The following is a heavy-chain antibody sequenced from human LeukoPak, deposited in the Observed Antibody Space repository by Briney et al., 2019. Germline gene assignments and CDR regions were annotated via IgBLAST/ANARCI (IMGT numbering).Heavy chain of an antibody. CDR3: ASPSCGGDCYHAFDI. J-gene: IGHJ3*02. CDR1: GYTFTSYD. Sequence: ASVKVSCKASGYTFTSYDINWVRQATGQGLEWMGWMNPNSGNTGYAQKFQGRVTMTTDTSTSTAYMELSSLRSEDTAVYYCASPSCGGDCYHAFDIWGQGTMVTVSS. V-gene: IGHV1-8*01. D-gene: IGHD2-21*02. CDR2: MNPNSGNT.